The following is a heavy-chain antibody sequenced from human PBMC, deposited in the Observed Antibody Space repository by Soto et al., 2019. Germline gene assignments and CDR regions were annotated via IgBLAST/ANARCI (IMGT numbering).Heavy chain of an antibody. Sequence: GGSLRLSCAASGFTFDDYAMHWVRQAPGKGLEWVSGISWNSGTIGYADSVKGRFTISRDNAKKFLYLQMTSLKAEDTALYYCAKDGYYVSLDYWGQGTLVTVSS. CDR2: ISWNSGTI. D-gene: IGHD3-10*01. CDR1: GFTFDDYA. CDR3: AKDGYYVSLDY. V-gene: IGHV3-9*01. J-gene: IGHJ4*02.